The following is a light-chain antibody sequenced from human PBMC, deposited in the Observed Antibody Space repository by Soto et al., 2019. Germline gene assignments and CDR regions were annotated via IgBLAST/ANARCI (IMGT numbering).Light chain of an antibody. Sequence: EIVLTQSPGTLSLSPGERATLSCRASQSVSSSYLAWYQQKPGQAPRLPIYGASSRATGIPDRFSGSGSGTDVTLTSSRLEPEDFAVYYCQQYGSSPMYTFGKGTKVEIK. J-gene: IGKJ2*01. V-gene: IGKV3-20*01. CDR3: QQYGSSPMYT. CDR1: QSVSSSY. CDR2: GAS.